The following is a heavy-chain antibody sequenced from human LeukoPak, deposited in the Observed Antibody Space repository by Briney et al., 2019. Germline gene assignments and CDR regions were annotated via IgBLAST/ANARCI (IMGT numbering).Heavy chain of an antibody. V-gene: IGHV3-30*14. J-gene: IGHJ4*02. CDR1: GFTFSSYA. D-gene: IGHD3-22*01. CDR2: ISYDGSNK. CDR3: ARGYYYDSSGYAFDY. Sequence: GESLRLSCVASGFTFSSYAMHWVRQAPGKGLEWVAVISYDGSNKYYADSVKGRFTISRDNSKNTLYLQMNSLRAEDTAVYYCARGYYYDSSGYAFDYWGQGTLVTVSS.